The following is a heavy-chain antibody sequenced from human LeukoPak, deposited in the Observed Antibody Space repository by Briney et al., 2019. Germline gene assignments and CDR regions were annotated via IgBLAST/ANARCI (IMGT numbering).Heavy chain of an antibody. CDR3: ARLLGSVSSTDV. J-gene: IGHJ1*01. CDR1: GYSITSGYH. CDR2: MYHSGNI. D-gene: IGHD4-11*01. Sequence: SETVSLTCIVSGYSITSGYHWGWIRQTPGKGLEWIGTMYHSGNINYNPSLKSRFTVSVDTSKNQFSLKLDTVTAADTAVFYCARLLGSVSSTDVWGQGTLVTVSS. V-gene: IGHV4-38-2*02.